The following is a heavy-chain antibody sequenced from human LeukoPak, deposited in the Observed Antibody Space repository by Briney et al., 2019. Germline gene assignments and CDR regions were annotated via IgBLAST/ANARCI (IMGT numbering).Heavy chain of an antibody. D-gene: IGHD3-10*01. CDR3: ARVPVWFEKDAFDI. V-gene: IGHV3-23*01. CDR1: GFTFSNYA. J-gene: IGHJ3*02. CDR2: ISGSGGST. Sequence: PGGSLRLSCAASGFTFSNYAMNWVRQAPGKGLEWVSVISGSGGSTYYADSVKGRFTISRDNSKNTLYLQMNSLRAEDTAVYYCARVPVWFEKDAFDIWGQGTMVTVSS.